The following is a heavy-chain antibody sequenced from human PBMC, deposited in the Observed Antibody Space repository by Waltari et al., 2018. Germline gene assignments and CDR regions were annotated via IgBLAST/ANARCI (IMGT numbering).Heavy chain of an antibody. J-gene: IGHJ3*02. CDR3: ARGSGYYAFDI. CDR2: VYYSGST. CDR1: GGSISSHY. Sequence: QVQLQESGPGLVKPSETLSLTCTVSGGSISSHYWSWIRQPPGKGLEWLGYVYYSGSTNYNPTLKSRVTISVDTSKNQFSLKLSSVTAADTAVYYCARGSGYYAFDIWGQGTMVTVSS. D-gene: IGHD3-3*01. V-gene: IGHV4-59*11.